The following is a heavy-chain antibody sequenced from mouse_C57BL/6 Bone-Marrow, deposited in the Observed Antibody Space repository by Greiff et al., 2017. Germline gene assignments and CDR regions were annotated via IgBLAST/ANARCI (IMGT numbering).Heavy chain of an antibody. CDR3: ARNYYGSSYHAMDY. V-gene: IGHV8-8*01. J-gene: IGHJ4*01. Sequence: QVTLKECGPGILQPSQTLSLTCSFSGFSLSTFGMGVGWIRQPSGKGLEWLAHIWWDDDKYYNPALKSRLTISKDTSKNQVILKIANVDTADTATYYCARNYYGSSYHAMDYWGQGTSVTVSS. CDR2: IWWDDDK. D-gene: IGHD1-1*01. CDR1: GFSLSTFGMG.